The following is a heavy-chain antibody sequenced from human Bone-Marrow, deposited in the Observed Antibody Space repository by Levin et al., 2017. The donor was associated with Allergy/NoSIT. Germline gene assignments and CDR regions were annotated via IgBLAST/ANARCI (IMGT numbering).Heavy chain of an antibody. CDR3: AKRHDAFDV. Sequence: GGSLRLSCAGSGFTFSAYGMTWVRQTPEKGLEWVATISGGGGSTDYAESVKGRFTISRDDSKRTLFLQMNSLRAEDTAVYYWAKRHDAFDVWGLGTMVTVSS. V-gene: IGHV3-23*01. CDR1: GFTFSAYG. J-gene: IGHJ3*01. CDR2: ISGGGGST.